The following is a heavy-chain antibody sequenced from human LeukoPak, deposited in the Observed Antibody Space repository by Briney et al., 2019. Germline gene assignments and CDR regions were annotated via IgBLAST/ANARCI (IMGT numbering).Heavy chain of an antibody. CDR2: IIPIFGTA. D-gene: IGHD3-3*01. J-gene: IGHJ4*02. CDR3: ARVMIYDFWSGYYTADYYFDY. CDR1: GGTFSSYA. V-gene: IGHV1-69*05. Sequence: SVKVSCKASGGTFSSYAISWVRQAPGQGLEWMGGIIPIFGTANYAQKFQGRVTITTDESTSTAYMELRSLRSDDTAVYYCARVMIYDFWSGYYTADYYFDYWGQGTLVTVSS.